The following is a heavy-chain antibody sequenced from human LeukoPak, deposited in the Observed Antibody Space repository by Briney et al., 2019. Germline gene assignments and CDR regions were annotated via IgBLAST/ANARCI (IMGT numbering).Heavy chain of an antibody. Sequence: SETLSLTCTVSGYSIDDGYYWGCTRQPPGKRLERIGSIYHTVSTYYNPSLKSRVTLSLDTSKNHFTLRLNSVTAADTALYYCARHNIAENFFDPWGQGTLVTVSS. CDR1: GYSIDDGYY. J-gene: IGHJ5*02. CDR2: IYHTVST. V-gene: IGHV4-38-2*02. CDR3: ARHNIAENFFDP. D-gene: IGHD1-1*01.